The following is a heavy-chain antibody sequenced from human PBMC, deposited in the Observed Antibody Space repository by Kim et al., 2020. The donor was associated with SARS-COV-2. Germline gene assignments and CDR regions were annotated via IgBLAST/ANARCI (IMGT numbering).Heavy chain of an antibody. Sequence: ASVKVSCKASGYTFTSYGISWVRQAPGQGLEWMGWISAYNGNTNYAQKLQGRVTMTTDTSTSTAYMELRSLRSDDTAVYYCARIRHYCSSTSCYPLYYYYYGMDVWGQGTTVTVSS. CDR1: GYTFTSYG. D-gene: IGHD2-2*01. CDR3: ARIRHYCSSTSCYPLYYYYYGMDV. V-gene: IGHV1-18*01. J-gene: IGHJ6*02. CDR2: ISAYNGNT.